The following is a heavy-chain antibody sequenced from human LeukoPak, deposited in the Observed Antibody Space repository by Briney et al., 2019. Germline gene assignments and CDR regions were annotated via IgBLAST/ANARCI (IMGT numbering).Heavy chain of an antibody. CDR1: GGSISSYY. V-gene: IGHV4-59*08. CDR2: LYYGGST. J-gene: IGHJ4*02. D-gene: IGHD5-18*01. CDR3: ARGIQLWANYFDY. Sequence: PSETLSLTCTVSGGSISSYYWSWIRQPPGKGLEWIGYLYYGGSTNYNPSLKGRVTISVDTSKSQFSLRLSSVTAADTAVYYCARGIQLWANYFDYWGQGTLVTVSS.